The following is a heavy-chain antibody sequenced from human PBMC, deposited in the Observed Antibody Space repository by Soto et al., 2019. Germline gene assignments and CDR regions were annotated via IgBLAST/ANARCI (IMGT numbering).Heavy chain of an antibody. CDR3: AKEGGASSSYPHYNNPFPFDY. Sequence: GGSLRLSCAASGFTFSSYAMSWVRQAPGKGLEWVSAISGSGGSTYYADSVKGRFTISRDNSKNTLYLQMNSLRAEETAVYYCAKEGGASSSYPHYNNPFPFDYWGQGTLVTVSS. CDR1: GFTFSSYA. J-gene: IGHJ4*02. V-gene: IGHV3-23*01. D-gene: IGHD2-15*01. CDR2: ISGSGGST.